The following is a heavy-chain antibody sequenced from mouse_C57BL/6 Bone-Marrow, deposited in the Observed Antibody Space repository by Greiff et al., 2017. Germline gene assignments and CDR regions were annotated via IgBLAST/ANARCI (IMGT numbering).Heavy chain of an antibody. CDR3: ATVRYYAMDY. D-gene: IGHD1-1*01. V-gene: IGHV2-5*01. J-gene: IGHJ4*01. CDR2: IWRGGST. CDR1: GFSLTSYG. Sequence: VKLMESGPGLVQPSQSLSITCTVSGFSLTSYGVHWVRQSPGKGLEWLGVIWRGGSTDYNAAFMSRLSITKDNSKSQVFFKMNSLQADDTAIYCCATVRYYAMDYWGQGTSVTVSS.